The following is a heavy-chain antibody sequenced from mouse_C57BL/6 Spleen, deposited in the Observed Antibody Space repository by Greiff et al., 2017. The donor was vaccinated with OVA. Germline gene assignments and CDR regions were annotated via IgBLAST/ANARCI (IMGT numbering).Heavy chain of an antibody. Sequence: EVKVVESGGDLVKPGGSLKLSCAASGFTFSSYGMSWVRQTPDKRLEWVATISSGGSYTYYPDSVKGRFTISRDNAKNTLYLQMSSLKSEDTAMYYCARHGDYEDYFDYWGQGTTLTVSS. V-gene: IGHV5-6*01. CDR1: GFTFSSYG. CDR3: ARHGDYEDYFDY. D-gene: IGHD2-4*01. CDR2: ISSGGSYT. J-gene: IGHJ2*01.